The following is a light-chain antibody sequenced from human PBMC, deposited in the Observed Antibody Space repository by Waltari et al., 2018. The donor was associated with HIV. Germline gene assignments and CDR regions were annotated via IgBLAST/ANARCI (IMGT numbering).Light chain of an antibody. Sequence: QSALTQPASVSGSPGQSITISCTGTSSDVGSYNLVSWYQQHPGKDPKLMIYEVSKRTLGVSNRFSGSKSGNTASLTISGLQAEDEAYYYCCSYAGSSTWVFGGGTKLTVL. V-gene: IGLV2-23*02. J-gene: IGLJ2*01. CDR2: EVS. CDR3: CSYAGSSTWV. CDR1: SSDVGSYNL.